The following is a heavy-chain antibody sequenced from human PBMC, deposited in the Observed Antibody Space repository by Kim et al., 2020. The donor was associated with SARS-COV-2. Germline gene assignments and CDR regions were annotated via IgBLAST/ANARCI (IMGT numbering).Heavy chain of an antibody. CDR1: GFTFSSYA. Sequence: GGSLRLSCAASGFTFSSYAMSWVRQAPGKGLEWVSAISGSGGSTYYADSVKGRFTISRDNSKNTRYLQMNSLRAGDTAVYYCAKTIWFGELLRHGMDVWGQGTTVTGSS. CDR2: ISGSGGST. CDR3: AKTIWFGELLRHGMDV. D-gene: IGHD3-10*01. V-gene: IGHV3-23*01. J-gene: IGHJ6*02.